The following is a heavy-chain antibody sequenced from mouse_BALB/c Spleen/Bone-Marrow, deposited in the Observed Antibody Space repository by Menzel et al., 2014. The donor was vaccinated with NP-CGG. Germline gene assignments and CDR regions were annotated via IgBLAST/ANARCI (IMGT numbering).Heavy chain of an antibody. J-gene: IGHJ3*01. CDR3: ASTYYGNPFAY. CDR1: GFTFSDYY. Sequence: EVKLMESGGGLVQPGGSLKLSCATSGFTFSDYYMYWVRQTPEKRLEWVAYISNGGGSTYYPDTVKGRFTMSRDNAKYSLYLQMSRLKSEDTAMYYCASTYYGNPFAYWGQGTLVTVSA. CDR2: ISNGGGST. V-gene: IGHV5-12*02. D-gene: IGHD2-10*01.